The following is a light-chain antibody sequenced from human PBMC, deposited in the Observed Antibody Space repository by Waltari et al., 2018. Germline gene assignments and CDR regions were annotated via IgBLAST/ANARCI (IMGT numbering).Light chain of an antibody. V-gene: IGKV2-28*01. CDR3: MQGLQIPWT. Sequence: EIVMTQSPLSLPVTPGEPASISCRSSQSLLHSNGNTYLEWFLQSPGQSPQFPIFLASRRASGVPDRFSGYESGTHFTLNISRVEAEDVGIYYCMQGLQIPWTFGQGTRADIK. CDR2: LAS. J-gene: IGKJ1*01. CDR1: QSLLHSNGNTY.